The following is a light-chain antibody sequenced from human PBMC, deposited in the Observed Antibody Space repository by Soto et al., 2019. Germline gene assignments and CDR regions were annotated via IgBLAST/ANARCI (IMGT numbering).Light chain of an antibody. CDR1: QSISSY. CDR3: QQYYNYWT. CDR2: KAS. V-gene: IGKV1-5*03. Sequence: DIQMTQSPSSLSASVGDRVTITCRASQSISSYLNWYQQKPGKAPKLLIYKASSLESGVPSRFSGSGSGTEFTLTISSLQPDDFATYYCQQYYNYWTFGQGTKVDI. J-gene: IGKJ1*01.